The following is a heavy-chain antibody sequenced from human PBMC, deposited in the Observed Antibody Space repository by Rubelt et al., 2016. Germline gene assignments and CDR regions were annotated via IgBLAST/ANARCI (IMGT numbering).Heavy chain of an antibody. CDR3: AKVGYSSSWYWVY. J-gene: IGHJ4*02. Sequence: GRSLRLSCAASGFTFSNYGMHWVRQAPGKGLEWVAIFWYDGGNKYYADSVKGRFTISRDNSKNTLYLQMNSLRAEDTAVYFCAKVGYSSSWYWVYWGQGTLVTVSS. V-gene: IGHV3-33*06. CDR2: FWYDGGNK. D-gene: IGHD6-13*01. CDR1: GFTFSNYG.